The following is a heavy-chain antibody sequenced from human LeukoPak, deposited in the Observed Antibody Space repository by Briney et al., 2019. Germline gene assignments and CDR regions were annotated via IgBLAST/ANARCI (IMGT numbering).Heavy chain of an antibody. CDR3: ARDYGSGSYFPYRGSYFDY. CDR1: GGSISSSSYY. D-gene: IGHD3-10*01. J-gene: IGHJ4*02. V-gene: IGHV4-39*07. Sequence: PSETLSLTCTVSGGSISSSSYYWGWIRQPPGKGLEWIGSIYYSGSTYYNPSLKSRVTISVDTSKNQFSLKLSSVTAADTAVYYCARDYGSGSYFPYRGSYFDYWGQGTLVTVSS. CDR2: IYYSGST.